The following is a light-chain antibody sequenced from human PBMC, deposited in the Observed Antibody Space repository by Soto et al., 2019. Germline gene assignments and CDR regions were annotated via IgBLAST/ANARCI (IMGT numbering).Light chain of an antibody. CDR3: QQRSNWPRT. CDR2: DAS. V-gene: IGKV3-11*01. CDR1: QRCSSS. Sequence: EIALTQSPATLSLSPGESATLSCRASQRCSSSLAWYQQQPGQAPRLLIYDASNRATCIPARFSGSGSGTDLTLTIRSMEPEDFAVYYCQQRSNWPRTFGQGNKLELK. J-gene: IGKJ2*01.